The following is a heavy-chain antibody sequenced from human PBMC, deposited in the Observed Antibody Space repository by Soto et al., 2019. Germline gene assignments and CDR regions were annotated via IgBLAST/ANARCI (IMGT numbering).Heavy chain of an antibody. CDR3: AKVLYCGGDCYSLFYY. Sequence: PGGSLRLSCAASAFTFSNYVMSWVRQAPGKGLEWVSAISGGGGTTSYADSVKGRFTISRDNSKNTLYLQMSSLRAEDTAIYFFAKVLYCGGDCYSLFYYCGQGTLVTVSS. D-gene: IGHD2-21*02. V-gene: IGHV3-23*01. CDR2: ISGGGGTT. CDR1: AFTFSNYV. J-gene: IGHJ4*02.